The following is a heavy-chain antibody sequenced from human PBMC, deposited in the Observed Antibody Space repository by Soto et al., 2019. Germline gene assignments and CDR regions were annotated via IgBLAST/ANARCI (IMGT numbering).Heavy chain of an antibody. D-gene: IGHD6-19*01. J-gene: IGHJ4*02. Sequence: EVQLVESGGGLVQPGGSLRLSCAASGFSLSDYWMNWVRQAPRKGLEWVAIIKQDGSDRYYVDSVKGRFTISRDNAKNSLYLQMSSLRVEDTALYYCARGRGWLHDYWGQGTLVTVSS. CDR1: GFSLSDYW. CDR2: IKQDGSDR. CDR3: ARGRGWLHDY. V-gene: IGHV3-7*01.